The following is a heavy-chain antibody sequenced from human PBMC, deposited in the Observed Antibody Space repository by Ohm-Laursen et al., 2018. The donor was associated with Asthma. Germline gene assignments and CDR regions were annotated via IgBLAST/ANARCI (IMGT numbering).Heavy chain of an antibody. CDR1: GFTFRSYA. CDR3: ARGSLEGLQ. Sequence: RSLRLSCAASGFTFRSYAMHWVRQAPGKGLEWVAVGGSYYDGGLKYYADSVKGRFTISRDDAENTLYLQMNSLRADDSAVYYCARGSLEGLQWGQGTLVTVSS. V-gene: IGHV3-30-3*01. CDR2: GGSYYDGGLK. J-gene: IGHJ4*02. D-gene: IGHD5-24*01.